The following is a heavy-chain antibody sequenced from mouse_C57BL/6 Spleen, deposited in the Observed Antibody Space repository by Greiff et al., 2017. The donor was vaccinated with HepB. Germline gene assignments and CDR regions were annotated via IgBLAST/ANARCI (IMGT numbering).Heavy chain of an antibody. V-gene: IGHV1-59*01. D-gene: IGHD1-1*01. CDR2: IDPSDSYT. CDR1: GYTFTSYW. J-gene: IGHJ2*01. Sequence: QVQLQQPGAELVRPGTSVKLSCKASGYTFTSYWMHWVKQRPGQGLEWIGVIDPSDSYTNYNQKFKGKATLTVDTSSSTAYMQLSSLTSEDSAVYYCARLLRYYFDYWPRHHSHSLL. CDR3: ARLLRYYFDY.